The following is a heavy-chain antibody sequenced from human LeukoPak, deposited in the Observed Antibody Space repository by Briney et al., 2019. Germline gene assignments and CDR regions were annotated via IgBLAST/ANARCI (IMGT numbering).Heavy chain of an antibody. CDR1: VCTFTSSA. V-gene: IGHV1-58*02. Sequence: GASVKVPCKASVCTFTSSAMQWVRQARGQRLEWIGWIVVGSGNTNYAQKFQERVTITRDMSTSTAYMELSSLRSEDTAVYYCAARDRLDAFDIWGQGTMVTVSS. J-gene: IGHJ3*02. CDR2: IVVGSGNT. CDR3: AARDRLDAFDI.